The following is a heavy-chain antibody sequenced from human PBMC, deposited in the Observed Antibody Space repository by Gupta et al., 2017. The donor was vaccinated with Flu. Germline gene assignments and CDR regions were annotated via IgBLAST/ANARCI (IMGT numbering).Heavy chain of an antibody. Sequence: DVQLLKSGGDLIQPGDALLLPCGGIELTFVNVAMSWLRQAPGKGLEWVSAISASGVTYYADSVEGRFTISRDNSKDTLYLQMRNVRVEDTAVYYCARGGYASNWYFDSWGLGAQVTVSS. V-gene: IGHV3-23*01. D-gene: IGHD6-13*01. CDR3: ARGGYASNWYFDS. J-gene: IGHJ4*02. CDR2: ISASGVT. CDR1: ELTFVNVA.